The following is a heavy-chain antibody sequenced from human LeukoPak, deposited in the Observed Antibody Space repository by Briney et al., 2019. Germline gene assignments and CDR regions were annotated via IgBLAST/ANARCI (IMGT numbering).Heavy chain of an antibody. Sequence: GGSLRLSCAASGFTFSSYGMHWVRQAPGKGLEWVAVMSYHESNKYYTDSVKGRFTISRDNSKNTLYLQMNSLRAEDTAVYFCAKDWVGYCSSTSCPRPFDYWGQGTLVTVSS. CDR2: MSYHESNK. J-gene: IGHJ4*02. V-gene: IGHV3-30*18. CDR3: AKDWVGYCSSTSCPRPFDY. D-gene: IGHD2-2*01. CDR1: GFTFSSYG.